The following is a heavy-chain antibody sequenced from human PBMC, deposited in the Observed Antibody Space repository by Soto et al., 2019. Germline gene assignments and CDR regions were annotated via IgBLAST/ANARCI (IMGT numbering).Heavy chain of an antibody. CDR3: ARTVVVPAAIRGAYYYDGMDV. J-gene: IGHJ6*02. D-gene: IGHD2-2*02. V-gene: IGHV4-31*03. CDR1: GGSISSGGYY. CDR2: IYYSGST. Sequence: QVQLQESGPGLVKPSQTLSLTCTVSGGSISSGGYYWSWIRQPPGKGLEWIGYIYYSGSTYYNPSLKSRVTISVDTSKYQVSLELSAVTAADTAVYYCARTVVVPAAIRGAYYYDGMDVWGQGTTVTVSS.